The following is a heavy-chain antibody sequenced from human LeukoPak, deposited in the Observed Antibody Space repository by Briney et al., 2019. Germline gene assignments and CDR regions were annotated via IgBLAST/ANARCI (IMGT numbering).Heavy chain of an antibody. V-gene: IGHV1-69*13. Sequence: GASVNVSCKASGGTFSSYAISWVRQAPGQGLEWMGGIIPIFGTANYAQKFQGRVTITADESTSTAYMELSSLRSEDTAVYYCARSGIVVVVAATSLWFDPWGQGTLVTVSS. D-gene: IGHD2-15*01. CDR1: GGTFSSYA. J-gene: IGHJ5*02. CDR2: IIPIFGTA. CDR3: ARSGIVVVVAATSLWFDP.